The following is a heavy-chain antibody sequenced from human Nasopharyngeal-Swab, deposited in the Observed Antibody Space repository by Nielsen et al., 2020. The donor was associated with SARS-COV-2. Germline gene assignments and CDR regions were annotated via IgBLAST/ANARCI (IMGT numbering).Heavy chain of an antibody. CDR3: ARDRPHWGCDY. D-gene: IGHD3-16*01. CDR2: ISYDGSDK. Sequence: GESLKISCAASGFTFSSYTIHWVRQAPGKGLEWVAVISYDGSDKYYADSVKGRFTLSRDNSKSTVYLQMNSLRPEDTAVYYCARDRPHWGCDYWGQGTLVTVSS. CDR1: GFTFSSYT. J-gene: IGHJ4*02. V-gene: IGHV3-30*04.